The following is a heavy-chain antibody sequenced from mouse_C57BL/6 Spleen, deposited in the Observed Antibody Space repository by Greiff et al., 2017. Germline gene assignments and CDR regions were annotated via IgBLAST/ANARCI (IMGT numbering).Heavy chain of an antibody. CDR2: IYPRSGNT. CDR3: ARRESKGYAMDY. Sequence: VKLVESGAELARPGASVKLSCKASGYTFTSYGISWVKQRTGQGLEWIGEIYPRSGNTYYNEKFKGKATLTADKSSSTAYMELRSLTSEDSAVXFCARRESKGYAMDYWGQGTSVTVSS. V-gene: IGHV1-81*01. J-gene: IGHJ4*01. D-gene: IGHD1-3*01. CDR1: GYTFTSYG.